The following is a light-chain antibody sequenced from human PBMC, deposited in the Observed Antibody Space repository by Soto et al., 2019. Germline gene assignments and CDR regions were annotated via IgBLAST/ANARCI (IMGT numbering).Light chain of an antibody. J-gene: IGLJ3*02. CDR3: QSYDSTNPWV. Sequence: NFMLTQPHSVSESPGKTVTISCTRSSGSIASNYVQWYQLRPGSAPTTVIYEDNQRPSGVPDRFSGSIDSSSNSASLTVSGLKTEDEADYYCQSYDSTNPWVFGGVTKLTVL. CDR2: EDN. V-gene: IGLV6-57*03. CDR1: SGSIASNY.